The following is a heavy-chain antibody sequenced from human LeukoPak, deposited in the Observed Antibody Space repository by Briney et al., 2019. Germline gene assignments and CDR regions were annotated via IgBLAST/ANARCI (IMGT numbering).Heavy chain of an antibody. D-gene: IGHD3-3*01. Sequence: GGSLRLSCAASGFTCSSYGMNWVRQAPGKGLEWVSGIGVGGTTYYADSVKGRFTISRDTPKNTLYLQMNSLRAEDTAVYYCVKTQGYHDCWGQGTLVTVSS. CDR1: GFTCSSYG. CDR3: VKTQGYHDC. CDR2: IGVGGTT. J-gene: IGHJ4*02. V-gene: IGHV3-23*01.